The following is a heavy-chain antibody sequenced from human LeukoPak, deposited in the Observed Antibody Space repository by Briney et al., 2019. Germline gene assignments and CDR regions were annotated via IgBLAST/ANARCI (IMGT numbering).Heavy chain of an antibody. CDR1: GYTFTGYY. CDR2: INPNSGGT. J-gene: IGHJ5*02. D-gene: IGHD3-16*01. CDR3: ARGIYDGRGKWFDH. V-gene: IGHV1-2*02. Sequence: ASVKVSCKASGYTFTGYYIHWVRQAPGQGLEWMGWINPNSGGTNYAQNFQDRVTMTRDTSISTVYMELSRPRSDDTAVYYCARGIYDGRGKWFDHWGQGTLVTVSS.